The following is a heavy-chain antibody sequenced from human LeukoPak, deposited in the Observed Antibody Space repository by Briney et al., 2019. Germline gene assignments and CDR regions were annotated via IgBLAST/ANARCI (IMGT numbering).Heavy chain of an antibody. CDR1: GFTFSSYA. CDR2: ISYDGSNK. Sequence: GGSLRLSCAASGFTFSSYAMHWVRQAPGKGLEWVAVISYDGSNKYYADSVKGRFTISRDNSKNTLYLQMNSLRAEDTAVYYCARDLLGIQLPYWGQGTLVTVSS. D-gene: IGHD5-18*01. CDR3: ARDLLGIQLPY. J-gene: IGHJ4*02. V-gene: IGHV3-30-3*01.